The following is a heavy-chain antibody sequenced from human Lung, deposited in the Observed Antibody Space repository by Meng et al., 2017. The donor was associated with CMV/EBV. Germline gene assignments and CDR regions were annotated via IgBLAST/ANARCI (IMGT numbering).Heavy chain of an antibody. J-gene: IGHJ4*02. D-gene: IGHD5-24*01. V-gene: IGHV4-30-2*06. Sequence: GFLISRAYSWNSIRQSPGKGLEWIGFIYHGGKTYYNLSLKSRVTISVDTSKNELYLRLNSVTAADTAVYYCARRRDGYKYWFFDNWGQGALVTVSS. CDR1: GFLISRAYS. CDR3: ARRRDGYKYWFFDN. CDR2: IYHGGKT.